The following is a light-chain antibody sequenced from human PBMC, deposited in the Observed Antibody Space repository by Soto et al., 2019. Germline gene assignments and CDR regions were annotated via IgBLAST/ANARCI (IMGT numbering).Light chain of an antibody. Sequence: EIVLTQSPATLSLSPGGRATLSCWASQSVSTYLAWYQQKPGQAPRLLIYDASHRATGIPARFSGSGSETAFTLPINSLEPEDFAVYYFQHRSDWPRTFGQGTRLEI. CDR2: DAS. CDR3: QHRSDWPRT. CDR1: QSVSTY. V-gene: IGKV3-11*01. J-gene: IGKJ5*01.